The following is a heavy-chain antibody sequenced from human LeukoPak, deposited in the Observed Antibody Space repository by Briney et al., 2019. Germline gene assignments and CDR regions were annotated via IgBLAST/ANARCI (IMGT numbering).Heavy chain of an antibody. CDR1: GFAFSTYG. CDR3: ATERAGERPRPLLSYYYMDV. D-gene: IGHD3-16*01. V-gene: IGHV3-30*02. Sequence: GGSLRLSCAASGFAFSTYGMHWVRQAPGKGLEWVSFIRYVGINKYYADSVKGRFTISRDNSKNTLYLQMNSLRAEDTAVYYCATERAGERPRPLLSYYYMDVWGKGTTVTISS. J-gene: IGHJ6*03. CDR2: IRYVGINK.